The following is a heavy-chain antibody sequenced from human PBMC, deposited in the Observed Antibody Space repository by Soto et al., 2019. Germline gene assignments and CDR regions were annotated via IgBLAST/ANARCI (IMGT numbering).Heavy chain of an antibody. CDR3: ARERSVRWDAFDI. V-gene: IGHV4-31*03. Sequence: SETLSLTCTVSGGSISSGGYYWSWIRQHPGKGLEWIGYIYYSGSTYYNPSLKSRVTISVDTSKNQFSLKLSSVTAADTAVYYCARERSVRWDAFDIWGQGTMVTVSS. J-gene: IGHJ3*02. D-gene: IGHD4-17*01. CDR2: IYYSGST. CDR1: GGSISSGGYY.